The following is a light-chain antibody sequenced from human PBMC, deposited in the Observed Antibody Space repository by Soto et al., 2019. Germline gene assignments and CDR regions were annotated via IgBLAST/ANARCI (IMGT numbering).Light chain of an antibody. CDR2: EVN. J-gene: IGLJ1*01. V-gene: IGLV2-14*01. CDR3: SSYTSTSTFYV. CDR1: SNDIGGNNY. Sequence: QSVLTQTASVSGSPGQSITISCSGTSNDIGGNNYVSWYQHHPGKAPELMIYEVNYRPSGVSDRFSGSKSGNTASLTISGLQAEDEADYFCSSYTSTSTFYVFGTGTKVTVL.